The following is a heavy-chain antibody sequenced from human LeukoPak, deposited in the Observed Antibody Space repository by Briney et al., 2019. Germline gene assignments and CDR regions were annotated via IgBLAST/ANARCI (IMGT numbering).Heavy chain of an antibody. V-gene: IGHV3-21*01. D-gene: IGHD3-22*01. CDR3: AISYYDNSGYYRH. J-gene: IGHJ1*01. Sequence: KPGGSLRLSCVTSGFTFNLYTMNWVRQAPGKGLEWVSSITRSASPMYYAGSVKGRFTISRDTARNSLYLQMNSLRDEDTAVYYCAISYYDNSGYYRHWGQGTLVSVSS. CDR2: ITRSASPM. CDR1: GFTFNLYT.